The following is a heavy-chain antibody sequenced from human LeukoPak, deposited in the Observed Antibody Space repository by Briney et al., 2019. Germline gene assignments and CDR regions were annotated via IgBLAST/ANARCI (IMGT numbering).Heavy chain of an antibody. V-gene: IGHV3-74*01. CDR1: GFSFSNYA. CDR2: INTDGNIT. CDR3: TRELSGSSSRHFDY. Sequence: PGGSLRLSCAASGFSFSNYAMAWVRQAPGKGPVWVSRINTDGNITTYADSVKGRFTISRDSAKNALYLQMNSLRAEDTAVYYCTRELSGSSSRHFDYWGQGTLVTVSS. J-gene: IGHJ4*02. D-gene: IGHD6-13*01.